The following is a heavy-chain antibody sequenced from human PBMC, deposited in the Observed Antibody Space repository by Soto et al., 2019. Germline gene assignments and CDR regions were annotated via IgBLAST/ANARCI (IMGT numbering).Heavy chain of an antibody. Sequence: QVQLQQWGAGLLKPSETLSLTCAVHSGSFSSYYCTWTRQPPGKGLEWIGEIHPSGDTDYNPSLSNRVTISLEPSRSQFSLRLTSVPAADTAVYFFSRGRDPNKGGRTWGQGTLSPSPQ. CDR2: IHPSGDT. CDR1: SGSFSSYY. J-gene: IGHJ5*02. V-gene: IGHV4-34*02. CDR3: SRGRDPNKGGRT. D-gene: IGHD3-16*01.